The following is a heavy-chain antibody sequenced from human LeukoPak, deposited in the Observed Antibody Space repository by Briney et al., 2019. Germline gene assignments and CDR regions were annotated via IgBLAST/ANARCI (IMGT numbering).Heavy chain of an antibody. CDR1: GGTFSSYA. V-gene: IGHV1-69*05. CDR2: IIPIFGTA. Sequence: GASVKVSCKASGGTFSSYAISWVRQAPGQGLEWVGGIIPIFGTANYAQKFQGRVTITTDESTSTAYMELSSLRSEDTAVYYCAVGMLGYCSSTSCYVDYYYYMDVWGKGTTVTVTS. D-gene: IGHD2-2*01. CDR3: AVGMLGYCSSTSCYVDYYYYMDV. J-gene: IGHJ6*03.